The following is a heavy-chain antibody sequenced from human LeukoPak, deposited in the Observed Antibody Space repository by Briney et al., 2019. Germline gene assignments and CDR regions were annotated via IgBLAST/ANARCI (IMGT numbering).Heavy chain of an antibody. CDR2: IRFDGISK. V-gene: IGHV3-30*02. D-gene: IGHD3-16*01. CDR3: ARDRGGLWTFGAFDI. Sequence: GGSLRLSCAASGFTFSSYGMHWVRQAPGKGLESVAFIRFDGISKYYADSVKGRFTISRDNSKNTLYLQMNSLRAEDTAVYYCARDRGGLWTFGAFDIWGQGTMVTVSS. J-gene: IGHJ3*02. CDR1: GFTFSSYG.